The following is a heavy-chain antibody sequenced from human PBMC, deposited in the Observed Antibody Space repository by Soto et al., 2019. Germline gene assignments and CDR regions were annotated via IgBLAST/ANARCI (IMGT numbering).Heavy chain of an antibody. J-gene: IGHJ6*03. V-gene: IGHV4-34*01. CDR2: INDSGDI. CDR3: ARRLILLFVELTRRGSYYSYMDV. Sequence: QVQLQQWGAGLLKPSETLSLTCAVYGGSFSGYQWSWIRQTPGKGLEWIGGINDSGDINYNPSPKSRVTILVESPKKQISLMLSSVTAGDTAVHYCARRLILLFVELTRRGSYYSYMDVWGKGTTVTASS. CDR1: GGSFSGYQ. D-gene: IGHD3-10*01.